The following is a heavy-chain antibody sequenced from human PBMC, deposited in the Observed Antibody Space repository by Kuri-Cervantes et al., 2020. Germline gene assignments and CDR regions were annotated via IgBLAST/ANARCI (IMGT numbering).Heavy chain of an antibody. D-gene: IGHD3-22*01. J-gene: IGHJ3*02. CDR3: ARRTTTHTSGGFDI. Sequence: SETLSLTCAVSGYSISSGYYWGWIRQPPGKGLEWIGSIYHSGSTYYNPSLKSRVTISVDTSKNQFSLKLSSVTAADTAVYYCARRTTTHTSGGFDIWGQGTLVTVSS. V-gene: IGHV4-38-2*01. CDR2: IYHSGST. CDR1: GYSISSGYY.